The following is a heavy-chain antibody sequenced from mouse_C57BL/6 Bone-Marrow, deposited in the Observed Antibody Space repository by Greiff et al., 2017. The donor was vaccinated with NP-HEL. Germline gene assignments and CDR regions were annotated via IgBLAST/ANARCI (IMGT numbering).Heavy chain of an antibody. CDR1: GYTFTSYW. CDR2: IHPNSGST. J-gene: IGHJ2*01. CDR3: ARAGIYYYGSSHYFDY. D-gene: IGHD1-1*01. V-gene: IGHV1-64*01. Sequence: VQLVESGAELVKPGASVKLSCKASGYTFTSYWMHWVKQRPGQGLEWIGMIHPNSGSTNYNEKFKSKATLTVDKSSSTAYMQLSSLTSEDSAVYYCARAGIYYYGSSHYFDYWGQGTTLTVSS.